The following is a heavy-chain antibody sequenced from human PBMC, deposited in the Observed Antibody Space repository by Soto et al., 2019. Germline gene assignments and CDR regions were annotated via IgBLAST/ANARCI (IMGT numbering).Heavy chain of an antibody. CDR2: ISGSGGST. CDR3: AKDGNPIPYLTGYYRLGWFDP. Sequence: PGGSLSLSCAASGFTFSSYAMSWVRQAPGEGLEWVSAISGSGGSTYYADSVKGRFTISRDNSKNTLYLQMNSLRAEDTAVYYCAKDGNPIPYLTGYYRLGWFDPWGEGTLVTVSS. D-gene: IGHD3-9*01. CDR1: GFTFSSYA. V-gene: IGHV3-23*01. J-gene: IGHJ5*02.